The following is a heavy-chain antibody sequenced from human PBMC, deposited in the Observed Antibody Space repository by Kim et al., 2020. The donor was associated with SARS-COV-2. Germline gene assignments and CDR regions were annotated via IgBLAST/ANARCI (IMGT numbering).Heavy chain of an antibody. V-gene: IGHV3-64D*09. J-gene: IGHJ6*02. CDR2: ISSNGGST. D-gene: IGHD3-9*01. CDR1: GFTFSSYA. Sequence: GGSLRLSCSASGFTFSSYAMHWVRQAPGKGLEYVSAISSNGGSTYYADSVKGRFTISRDNSKNTLYLQMSSLRAEDTAMYYCVKDRDYDILTGYSLVVVGRGMDVGGQGTTVTVSS. CDR3: VKDRDYDILTGYSLVVVGRGMDV.